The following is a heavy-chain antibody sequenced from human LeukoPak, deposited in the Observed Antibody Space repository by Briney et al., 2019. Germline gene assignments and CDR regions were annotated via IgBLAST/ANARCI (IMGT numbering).Heavy chain of an antibody. J-gene: IGHJ4*02. CDR1: GFTFSSYA. CDR2: IRSGGET. Sequence: GGSLRLSCAASGFTFSSYAMSWVRQAPARGLEWVSSIRSGGETFYADSVKGRFTLSRDDSRNTVYLQMNNLRVEDTAVYYCAKANWVSNADAVWWGQGTLVTVSS. D-gene: IGHD1-1*01. V-gene: IGHV3-23*01. CDR3: AKANWVSNADAVW.